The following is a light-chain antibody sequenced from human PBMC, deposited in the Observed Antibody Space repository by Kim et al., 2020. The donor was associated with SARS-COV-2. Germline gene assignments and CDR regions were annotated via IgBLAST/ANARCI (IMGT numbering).Light chain of an antibody. V-gene: IGKV4-1*01. Sequence: DIVMTQSPDSLAVSLGERATLNCKSSQTVLYNSNNKNYLAWYQQKPGQAPKLLIYWASIRESGVSDRFSGSGSETDFTLTISSLQAEDVAVYDCQQYSSTPPSFGQGTKLEI. J-gene: IGKJ2*03. CDR1: QTVLYNSNNKNY. CDR3: QQYSSTPPS. CDR2: WAS.